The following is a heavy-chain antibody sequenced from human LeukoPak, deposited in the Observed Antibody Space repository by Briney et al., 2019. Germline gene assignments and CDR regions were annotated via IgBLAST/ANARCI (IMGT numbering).Heavy chain of an antibody. J-gene: IGHJ4*02. D-gene: IGHD3-22*01. CDR1: GFTFSSYA. Sequence: GGSLRLSCAASGFTFSSYAMSWVRQAPGKGLKWVSGISGSGGSTYYADSVKGRFTISRDNSKNTLFLQMNSPRAEDTAVYYCAKRSPSSSGYDFDYWGQGTLVTVSS. CDR3: AKRSPSSSGYDFDY. V-gene: IGHV3-23*01. CDR2: ISGSGGST.